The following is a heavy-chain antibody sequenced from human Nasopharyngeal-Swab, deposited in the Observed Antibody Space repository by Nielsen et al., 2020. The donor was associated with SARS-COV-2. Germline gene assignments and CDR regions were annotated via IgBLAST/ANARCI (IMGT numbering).Heavy chain of an antibody. V-gene: IGHV4-59*08. Sequence: SETLSLTCAVYGGSFSSYYWSWIRQPPGKGLEWIGYIYYSGSTNYNPSLKSRVTISVDTSKNQFSLKLSSVTAADTAVYYCARSGYSSSWPDPYYFDYWGQGTLVTVSS. CDR2: IYYSGST. CDR1: GGSFSSYY. D-gene: IGHD6-13*01. J-gene: IGHJ4*02. CDR3: ARSGYSSSWPDPYYFDY.